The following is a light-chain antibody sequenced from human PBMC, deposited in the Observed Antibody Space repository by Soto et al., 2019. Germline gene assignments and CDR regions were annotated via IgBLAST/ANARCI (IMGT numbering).Light chain of an antibody. CDR2: GAS. Sequence: EIVLTQSPGTLSLSPGERVTLSCRASQSVTRSFLAWYQQKPGQAPRLLINGASSRATGIPDRFSGSGSGTDFTLTISRLEPEAFAVYYCHQYGSSPQAFGPGTKVDIK. CDR3: HQYGSSPQA. V-gene: IGKV3-20*01. CDR1: QSVTRSF. J-gene: IGKJ3*01.